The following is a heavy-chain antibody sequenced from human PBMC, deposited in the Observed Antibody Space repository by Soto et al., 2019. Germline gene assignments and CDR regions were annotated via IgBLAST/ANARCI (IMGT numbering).Heavy chain of an antibody. CDR3: ASSPLRFLEWLQDDY. J-gene: IGHJ4*02. CDR1: GGTFSSYA. CDR2: IIPIFGTA. D-gene: IGHD3-3*01. V-gene: IGHV1-69*06. Sequence: SVKVCSKASGGTFSSYAISWVRQAPGQGLEWMGGIIPIFGTANYAQKFQGRVTITADKSTSTAYMELSSLRSEDTAVYYCASSPLRFLEWLQDDYWGQGTMVTVSS.